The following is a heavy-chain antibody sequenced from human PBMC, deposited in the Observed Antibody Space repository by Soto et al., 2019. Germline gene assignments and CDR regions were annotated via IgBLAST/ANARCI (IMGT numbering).Heavy chain of an antibody. CDR3: ARGETQQQRDY. D-gene: IGHD6-13*01. J-gene: IGHJ4*02. V-gene: IGHV4-4*02. CDR1: GDSISSDKW. CDR2: IYHSGST. Sequence: SETLSLTCAVSGDSISSDKWWSWVRQPPGKGLEWIGEIYHSGSTKYNPSLKSRVIISVDKSKNQFSLNLISVTDADTAVYYCARGETQQQRDYWGQGTRVTVSS.